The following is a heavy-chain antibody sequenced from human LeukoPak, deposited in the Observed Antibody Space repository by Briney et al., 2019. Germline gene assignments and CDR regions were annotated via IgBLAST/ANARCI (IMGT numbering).Heavy chain of an antibody. J-gene: IGHJ4*02. CDR3: ARHLNNCGDDCYIFDY. Sequence: SETLSLTCTVSGGSIFSYYWSWIRQPPGKGLEWMGYIYYSGSTNYNPSLKSRVTISVDTSKNQFSLRVSSVTAADTAVYYCARHLNNCGDDCYIFDYWGQGTLVAVSS. V-gene: IGHV4-59*08. CDR2: IYYSGST. CDR1: GGSIFSYY. D-gene: IGHD2-21*01.